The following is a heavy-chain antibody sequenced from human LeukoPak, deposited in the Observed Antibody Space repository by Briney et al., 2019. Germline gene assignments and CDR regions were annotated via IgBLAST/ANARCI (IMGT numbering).Heavy chain of an antibody. V-gene: IGHV1-3*01. CDR3: ARDLGYGGNSHFDY. CDR2: INAGNGNT. Sequence: GASVKVSCKASGYTFTSYAMHWVRQAPGQRLEWMGWINAGNGNTKYSQKFQGRVTITRDTSASTAYMELSSLRSEDTAVYYCARDLGYGGNSHFDYWGQGTLVTVSS. CDR1: GYTFTSYA. D-gene: IGHD4-23*01. J-gene: IGHJ4*02.